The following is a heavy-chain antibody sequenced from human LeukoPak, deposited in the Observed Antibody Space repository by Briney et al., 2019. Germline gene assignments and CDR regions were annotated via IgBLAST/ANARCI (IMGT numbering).Heavy chain of an antibody. CDR1: GFTFSSYW. CDR3: ERWAAELPYYYYYYMDF. J-gene: IGHJ6*03. Sequence: PGGSLRLSCAASGFTFSSYWMSWVRQAPGKGREWVANIKQDGSEKYYVDSVKGRLTISRDNAKNSLYLQMNSLRAQDTAVYYYERWAAELPYYYYYYMDFWGQGTMVTVSS. D-gene: IGHD1-26*01. CDR2: IKQDGSEK. V-gene: IGHV3-7*01.